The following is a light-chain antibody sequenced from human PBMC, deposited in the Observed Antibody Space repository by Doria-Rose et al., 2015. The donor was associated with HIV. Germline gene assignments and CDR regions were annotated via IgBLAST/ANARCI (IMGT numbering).Light chain of an antibody. CDR3: QKYNSAPLT. CDR2: AAS. Sequence: DIRVTQSPSSLSASIGDRVTITCRASQTVSTYLNWFQQEPGKAPKLLIYAASRLQSGVPSRFSGSGSGTDFTLTISGLQPGDVATYYCQKYNSAPLTFGGGTRVEIK. J-gene: IGKJ4*01. V-gene: IGKV1-39*01. CDR1: QTVSTY.